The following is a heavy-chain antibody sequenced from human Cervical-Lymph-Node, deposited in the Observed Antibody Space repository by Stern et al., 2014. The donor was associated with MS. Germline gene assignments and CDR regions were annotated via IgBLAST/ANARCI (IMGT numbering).Heavy chain of an antibody. J-gene: IGHJ4*02. CDR1: GFNFGDFA. CDR2: ISWDGLNI. D-gene: IGHD2-21*01. CDR3: AKDLLPETYFHYFDS. V-gene: IGHV3-9*01. Sequence: EVHLVESGGDLVQPGKSLRLSCAASGFNFGDFAMHWVRQAPGKGLQWVSSISWDGLNIHYADSLRGRCTISRDNAKNSLYLQMNSLRAEDTAFYFCAKDLLPETYFHYFDSWGQGTLVTVSS.